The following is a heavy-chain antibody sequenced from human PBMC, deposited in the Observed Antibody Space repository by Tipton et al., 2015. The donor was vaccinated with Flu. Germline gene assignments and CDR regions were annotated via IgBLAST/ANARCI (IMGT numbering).Heavy chain of an antibody. CDR2: INHGGST. CDR1: GGSFSGYY. Sequence: GLVKPSETLSLTCAVYGGSFSGYYWSWIRQPPGKGLEWIGEINHGGSTNYNPSLKSRVTISVDTSKNQFSLKLSSVTAADTAVYYCARSFRFDPWGQGTLVTVSS. V-gene: IGHV4-34*01. D-gene: IGHD2/OR15-2a*01. J-gene: IGHJ5*02. CDR3: ARSFRFDP.